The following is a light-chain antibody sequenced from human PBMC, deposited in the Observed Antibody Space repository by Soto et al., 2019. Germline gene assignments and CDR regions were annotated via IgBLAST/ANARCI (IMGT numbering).Light chain of an antibody. CDR1: QSISSY. V-gene: IGKV1-39*01. Sequence: DIQMTQSPSSLSASVGDRVTITCRASQSISSYLNWYQQKPGKAPKLLIYAASSLQSGVPSRFSGGDSGTDSTPPIGSLHPEDLATYYCQQSYSPPPTPFGQGTRLEIK. CDR3: QQSYSPPPTP. J-gene: IGKJ5*01. CDR2: AAS.